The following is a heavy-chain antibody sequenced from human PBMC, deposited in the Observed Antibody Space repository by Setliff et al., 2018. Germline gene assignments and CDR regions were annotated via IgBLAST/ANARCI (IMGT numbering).Heavy chain of an antibody. CDR1: GESFSNNY. V-gene: IGHV4-34*01. Sequence: SETLSLTCSVYGESFSNNYWSWIRQSPGRGLEWIEEVNHSGSTNYNPSLKSRVTISVDTSKNQFSLRLSSVTAADTAVYFCARDYGPNDYWGQGSLVTVSS. CDR2: VNHSGST. J-gene: IGHJ4*02. CDR3: ARDYGPNDY. D-gene: IGHD3-16*01.